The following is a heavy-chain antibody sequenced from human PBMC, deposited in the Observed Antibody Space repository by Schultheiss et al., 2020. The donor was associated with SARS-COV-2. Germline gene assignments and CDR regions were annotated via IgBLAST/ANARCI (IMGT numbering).Heavy chain of an antibody. Sequence: GGSLRLSCAASGFTFSVCGMTWVRQAPGKGLEWVSTITYSGDDTYYADSLKGRFTISRDNAKNSLYLQMTRLTAEDTAEYYCASDPLILAGAPYWGQGTLVTVSS. D-gene: IGHD3-3*02. V-gene: IGHV3-21*01. CDR3: ASDPLILAGAPY. CDR1: GFTFSVCG. CDR2: ITYSGDDT. J-gene: IGHJ4*02.